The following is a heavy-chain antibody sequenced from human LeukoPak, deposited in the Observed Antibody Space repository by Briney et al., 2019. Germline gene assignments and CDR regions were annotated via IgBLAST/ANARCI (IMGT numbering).Heavy chain of an antibody. CDR1: GGSINNYY. J-gene: IGHJ6*03. D-gene: IGHD3-10*01. V-gene: IGHV4-4*07. CDR3: ARGFYGSGSYSPPYYYMDV. Sequence: SETLSLTCTVSGGSINNYYWSWIRQPAGKGLEWIGLIYSSGSTNYNPSLKSRVTISVDTSKNQFSLKLSSVTAADTAVYYCARGFYGSGSYSPPYYYMDVWGKGTTVTISS. CDR2: IYSSGST.